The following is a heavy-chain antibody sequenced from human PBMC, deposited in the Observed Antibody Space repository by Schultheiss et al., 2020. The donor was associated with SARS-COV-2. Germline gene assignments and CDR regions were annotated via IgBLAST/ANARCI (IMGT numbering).Heavy chain of an antibody. CDR1: GYTFTSYG. J-gene: IGHJ4*02. Sequence: ASVKVSCKASGYTFTSYGISWVRQAPGQGLEWMGWISAYNGNTNYAQKLQGRVTMTTDTSTSTAYMELRSLRSDDTAVYYCARARTRYSSSWYYFDYWGQGTLVTVSS. CDR2: ISAYNGNT. D-gene: IGHD6-13*01. V-gene: IGHV1-18*01. CDR3: ARARTRYSSSWYYFDY.